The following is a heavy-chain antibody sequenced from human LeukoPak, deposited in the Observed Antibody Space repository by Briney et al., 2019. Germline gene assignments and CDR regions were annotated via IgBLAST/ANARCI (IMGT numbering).Heavy chain of an antibody. CDR2: INHSGST. D-gene: IGHD3-22*01. CDR1: GGSFSGYY. J-gene: IGHJ5*02. Sequence: SETLSLTXAVYGGSFSGYYWSWIRQPPGKGLEWIGEINHSGSTNYNPSLKSRVTISVDTSKNQFSLKLSSVTAADTAVYYCERYYDSANWFDPWGQGTLVTVSS. V-gene: IGHV4-34*01. CDR3: ERYYDSANWFDP.